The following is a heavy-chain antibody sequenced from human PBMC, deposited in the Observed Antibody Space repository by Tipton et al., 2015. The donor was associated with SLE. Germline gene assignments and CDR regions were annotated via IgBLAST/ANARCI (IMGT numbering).Heavy chain of an antibody. V-gene: IGHV4-61*02. Sequence: TLSLTCTVSGGSISSGTYFWSWIRQPAGKGLEWIGRINTSGSTNYSPSLKSRATISIDTSKNQFSLNLNSVTAADTAVYYCARDVAAEFDYWGQGTLVTVSS. CDR2: INTSGST. CDR1: GGSISSGTYF. J-gene: IGHJ4*02. CDR3: ARDVAAEFDY. D-gene: IGHD6-13*01.